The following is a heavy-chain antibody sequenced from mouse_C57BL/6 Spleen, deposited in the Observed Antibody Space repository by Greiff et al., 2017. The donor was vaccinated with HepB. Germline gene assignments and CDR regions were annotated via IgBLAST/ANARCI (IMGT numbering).Heavy chain of an antibody. CDR3: AIIVTTSPYAMDY. D-gene: IGHD2-5*01. V-gene: IGHV1-82*01. J-gene: IGHJ4*01. CDR1: GYAFSSSW. CDR2: IYPGDGDT. Sequence: QVQLQQSGPELVKPGASVKISCKASGYAFSSSWMNWVKQRPGKGLEWIGRIYPGDGDTNYNGKFKGKATLTADKSSSTAYMQLSSLTSEDSAVYFCAIIVTTSPYAMDYWGQGTSVTVSS.